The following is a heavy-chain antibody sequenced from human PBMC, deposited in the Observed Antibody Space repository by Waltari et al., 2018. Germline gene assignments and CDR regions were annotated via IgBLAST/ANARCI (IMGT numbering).Heavy chain of an antibody. D-gene: IGHD7-27*01. Sequence: EVQLVETGGGLIQPGGSLRLSCATSGFPAVSNNMSWVRQAPGKGLEWVSVIYSGGSTYYADSVKGRFTISRDNSKNTLYLQMNSLRAEDTAVYYCAIEPLTGDLAEFGYWGQGTLVTVSS. V-gene: IGHV3-53*02. CDR1: GFPAVSNN. J-gene: IGHJ4*02. CDR2: IYSGGST. CDR3: AIEPLTGDLAEFGY.